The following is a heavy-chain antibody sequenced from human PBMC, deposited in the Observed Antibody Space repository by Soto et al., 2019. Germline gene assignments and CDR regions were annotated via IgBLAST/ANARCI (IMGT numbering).Heavy chain of an antibody. CDR1: GGTFSSYA. V-gene: IGHV1-69*13. J-gene: IGHJ6*02. Sequence: ASVKVSCKASGGTFSSYAISWVRQAPGQGLEWMGGIIPIFGTANYAQKFQGRVTITADESTSTAYMELSSLRSEDTAVYYCAGDQRMVRGVIDRYYYGMDVWGQGTTVTVSS. D-gene: IGHD3-10*01. CDR2: IIPIFGTA. CDR3: AGDQRMVRGVIDRYYYGMDV.